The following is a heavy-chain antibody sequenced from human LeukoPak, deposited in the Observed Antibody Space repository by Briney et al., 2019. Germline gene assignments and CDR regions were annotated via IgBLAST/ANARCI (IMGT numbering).Heavy chain of an antibody. J-gene: IGHJ4*02. CDR3: ARDSTSSASYYDY. CDR2: FNPSGSV. CDR1: GGSISSYS. D-gene: IGHD3-22*01. V-gene: IGHV4-4*07. Sequence: SETLSLTCTVSGGSISSYSWSWIRQPAGKGLECIGRFNPSGSVNYNPSLQSRLTLSVDTSKNQFSLKLTSVIAADTAIYYCARDSTSSASYYDYWGQGTLVTVSS.